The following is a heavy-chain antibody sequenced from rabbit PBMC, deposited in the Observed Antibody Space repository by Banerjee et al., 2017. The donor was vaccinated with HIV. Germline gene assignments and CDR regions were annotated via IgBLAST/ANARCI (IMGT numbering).Heavy chain of an antibody. Sequence: QEQLGESGGGLVQPEGSLILTCKASGFDFSSNAMSWVRQAPGKGPEWIACIYIGGVITHYASWVNGRFTISRSTSLITVTLQMTSLTAADTETYFCARLEYGADGHVNLWGPGTLVTVS. V-gene: IGHV1S47*01. D-gene: IGHD2-1*01. J-gene: IGHJ4*01. CDR2: IYIGGVIT. CDR1: GFDFSSNA. CDR3: ARLEYGADGHVNL.